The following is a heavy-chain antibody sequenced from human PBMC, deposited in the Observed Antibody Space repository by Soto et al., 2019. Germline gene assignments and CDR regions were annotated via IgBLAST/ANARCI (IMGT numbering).Heavy chain of an antibody. CDR1: GGTFSSYA. D-gene: IGHD3-22*01. CDR3: ASRGSYYYDSSGYYPDY. J-gene: IGHJ4*02. CDR2: IIPIFGTA. V-gene: IGHV1-69*01. Sequence: QVQLVQSGAEVKKPGSSVKVSCKASGGTFSSYAISWVRQAPGQGLEWMGGIIPIFGTANYAQKFQGRVTITADESMSTAYMELSSMRSEDTAVYYCASRGSYYYDSSGYYPDYWGQGTLVTVSS.